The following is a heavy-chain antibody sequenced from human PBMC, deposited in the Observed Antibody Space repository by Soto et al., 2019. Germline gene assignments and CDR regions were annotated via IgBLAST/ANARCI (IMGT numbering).Heavy chain of an antibody. CDR3: ARDYMVRGVMRWFDP. CDR1: GGSISSSSYY. CDR2: IYHSGST. J-gene: IGHJ5*02. Sequence: PSETLSLTCTVSGGSISSSSYYWGWIRQPPGKGLEWIGEIYHSGSTNYNPSLKSRVTISVDKSKNQFSLKLSSVTAADTAVYYCARDYMVRGVMRWFDPWGQGTLVTVSS. D-gene: IGHD3-10*01. V-gene: IGHV4-39*07.